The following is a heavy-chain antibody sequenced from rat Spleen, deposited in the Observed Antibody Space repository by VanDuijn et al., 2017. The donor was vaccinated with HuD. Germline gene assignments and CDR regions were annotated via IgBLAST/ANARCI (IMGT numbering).Heavy chain of an antibody. J-gene: IGHJ3*01. Sequence: EVQLVESGGGLVQPGRSLKLSCAASGFTFSDYSMGWVRQAPKKGLEWVATISYDGRTPHYRDSVKGRFTISRDNAKVTLYLQMDSLRSEDTATYYCTRDEPPFAYWGQGTLVTVSS. CDR1: GFTFSDYS. V-gene: IGHV5-7*01. CDR3: TRDEPPFAY. CDR2: ISYDGRTP.